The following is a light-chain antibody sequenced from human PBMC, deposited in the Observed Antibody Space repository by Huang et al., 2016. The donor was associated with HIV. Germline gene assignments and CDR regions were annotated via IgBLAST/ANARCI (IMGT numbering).Light chain of an antibody. CDR3: QQRSIPFT. V-gene: IGKV3-11*01. CDR2: DAS. J-gene: IGKJ3*01. CDR1: PSVSSY. Sequence: EIVLTQSPATLSLSPGERATLSCRASPSVSSYLAWYQQKPGQAPRLLMYDASNRATGIPARFSGSGSGTDFTLTISSLEPEDFAVYYCQQRSIPFTFGPGTKVDIK.